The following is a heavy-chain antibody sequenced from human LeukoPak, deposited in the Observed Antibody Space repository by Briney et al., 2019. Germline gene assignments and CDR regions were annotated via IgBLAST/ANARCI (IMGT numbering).Heavy chain of an antibody. CDR1: GYTFTSYD. D-gene: IGHD6-13*01. V-gene: IGHV1-8*01. J-gene: IGHJ6*02. CDR2: MNPNSGNT. CDR3: ARCDAYSSSYGMDV. Sequence: GASVKFSCKASGYTFTSYDINCVRQATGQGLEWMGWMNPNSGNTGYAQKFQGRVTMTRNTSISTAYMELSSLRSEDTAVYYCARCDAYSSSYGMDVWGQGTTVTVSS.